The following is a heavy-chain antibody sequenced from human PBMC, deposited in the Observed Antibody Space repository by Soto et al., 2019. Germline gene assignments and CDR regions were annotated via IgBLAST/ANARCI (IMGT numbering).Heavy chain of an antibody. CDR2: ISAYNGNT. D-gene: IGHD6-6*01. V-gene: IGHV1-18*04. CDR1: GYTFTSYG. CDR3: ATDSYSSSLEGGYGMDV. J-gene: IGHJ6*02. Sequence: ASVKVSCKASGYTFTSYGISWVRQAPGQGLEWMGWISAYNGNTNYAQKIQGRVTMTTDTSTSTAYMELRSLRSDDTAVYYCATDSYSSSLEGGYGMDVWGQGTTVTVSS.